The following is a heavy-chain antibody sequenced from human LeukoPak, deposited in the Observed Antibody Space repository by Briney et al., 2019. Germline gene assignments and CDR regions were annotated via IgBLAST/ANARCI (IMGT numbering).Heavy chain of an antibody. CDR2: ISGSGGST. CDR3: AKTGSYGYFFDY. J-gene: IGHJ4*02. D-gene: IGHD5-18*01. V-gene: IGHV3-23*01. Sequence: GGSLRLSCAASGFTFSSYAVSWVRQAPGKGLEWVSAISGSGGSTYYADSVKGRFTISRDNSKNTLYLQMNSLRAEDTAVYYCAKTGSYGYFFDYWGQGTLVTVSS. CDR1: GFTFSSYA.